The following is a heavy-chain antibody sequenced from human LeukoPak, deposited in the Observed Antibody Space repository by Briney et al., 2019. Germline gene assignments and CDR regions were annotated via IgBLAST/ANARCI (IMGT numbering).Heavy chain of an antibody. D-gene: IGHD3-16*01. CDR3: AGSITLGPVAAAFDI. Sequence: GESLKISCKGSGYSFTSYWIGWVRQMPGKGLEWMGIIYPGDSDTRYSPSFQGQVTISADKSISTAYLQWRSLKASDTAMYYCAGSITLGPVAAAFDIWGQGTMVTVSS. V-gene: IGHV5-51*01. CDR2: IYPGDSDT. J-gene: IGHJ3*02. CDR1: GYSFTSYW.